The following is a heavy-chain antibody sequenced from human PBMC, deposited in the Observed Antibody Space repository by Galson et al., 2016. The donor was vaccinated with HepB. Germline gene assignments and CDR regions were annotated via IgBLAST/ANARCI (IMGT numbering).Heavy chain of an antibody. D-gene: IGHD4-17*01. CDR1: GYNFRIFG. CDR2: IGAHNDRT. V-gene: IGHV1-18*01. Sequence: SVKVSCKASGYNFRIFGITWVRQAPGQGLEWMGWIGAHNDRTNYAPKFQGRVTMTTDISTSTAYVELRSLKSDDTAVYYCARAGAAVTTHFDLWGQGTPVAVSS. CDR3: ARAGAAVTTHFDL. J-gene: IGHJ5*02.